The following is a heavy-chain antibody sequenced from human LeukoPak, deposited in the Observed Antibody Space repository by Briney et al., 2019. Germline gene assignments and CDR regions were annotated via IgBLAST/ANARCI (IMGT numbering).Heavy chain of an antibody. CDR1: GHTFTSYY. CDR3: AREGRIGTASAGKPFDY. D-gene: IGHD6-13*01. J-gene: IGHJ4*02. V-gene: IGHV1-46*01. Sequence: ASVKVSCKASGHTFTSYYMHWVRQAPGQGLEWMGIINPSGGSTSYAQKFQGRVTMTRDTSTSTVYMELSSLRSEDTAVYYCAREGRIGTASAGKPFDYWGQGTLVTVSS. CDR2: INPSGGST.